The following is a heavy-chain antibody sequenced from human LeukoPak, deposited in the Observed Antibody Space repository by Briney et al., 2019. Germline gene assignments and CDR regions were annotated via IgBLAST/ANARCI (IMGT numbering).Heavy chain of an antibody. Sequence: GGSLRLSCAASGFTFSSYAMSWVRQAPGKGLEWVSAISGSGGSTYYADSVKGRFTISRGNSKNTLYLQMNSLRAEDTAVYYCAKGKGGYYGSGSYYSLIDYWGQGTLVTVSS. V-gene: IGHV3-23*01. D-gene: IGHD3-10*01. CDR3: AKGKGGYYGSGSYYSLIDY. CDR1: GFTFSSYA. J-gene: IGHJ4*02. CDR2: ISGSGGST.